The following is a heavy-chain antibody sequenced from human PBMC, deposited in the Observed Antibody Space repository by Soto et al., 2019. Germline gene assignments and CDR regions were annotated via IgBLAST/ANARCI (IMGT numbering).Heavy chain of an antibody. CDR2: SRNKLYSYTT. Sequence: EVQLVESGGGLVQPGGSLRLSCAASGFTFSDHYMDWVRQAPGKGLEWVGRSRNKLYSYTTEYAASVKGRFTISRDDSNNSLYLQMSSLKTEDTAVYYCARVKIQNWNDRFDPWGQGTLVIVSS. CDR3: ARVKIQNWNDRFDP. V-gene: IGHV3-72*01. D-gene: IGHD1-1*01. J-gene: IGHJ5*02. CDR1: GFTFSDHY.